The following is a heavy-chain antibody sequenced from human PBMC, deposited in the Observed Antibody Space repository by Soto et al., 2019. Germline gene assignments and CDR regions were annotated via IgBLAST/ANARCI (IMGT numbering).Heavy chain of an antibody. Sequence: GGSLRLSCAASGFTFSSYAMSWVRQAPGKGLEWVTAISGSGGSTYYADSVKGRSTISRDKSKNTLYLQMNSLRAEDTAVYYCAILRFLETFDYWGQGTLVTVSS. D-gene: IGHD3-3*01. CDR2: ISGSGGST. CDR1: GFTFSSYA. V-gene: IGHV3-23*01. CDR3: AILRFLETFDY. J-gene: IGHJ4*02.